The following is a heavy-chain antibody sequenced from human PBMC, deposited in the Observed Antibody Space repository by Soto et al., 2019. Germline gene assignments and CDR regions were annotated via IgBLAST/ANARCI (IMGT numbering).Heavy chain of an antibody. CDR2: ISSSGTYI. Sequence: GGSLRLSCAASGFTFSSYSLTWVRQAPGKGLEWVSSISSSGTYIYSADSVKGRFTISRDSAKNSLYLQMSSLRAEDTAIYYCARANTTGGYYFDSWGQGALVTVSS. D-gene: IGHD2-2*01. J-gene: IGHJ4*02. CDR3: ARANTTGGYYFDS. V-gene: IGHV3-21*01. CDR1: GFTFSSYS.